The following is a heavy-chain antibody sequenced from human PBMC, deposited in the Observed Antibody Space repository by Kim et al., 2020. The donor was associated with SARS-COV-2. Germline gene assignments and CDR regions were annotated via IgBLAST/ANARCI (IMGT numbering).Heavy chain of an antibody. Sequence: SETLSPTCTVSGGSISSSSYYWGWIRQPPGKGLEWIGSIYYSGSTYYNPSLKSRVTISVDTSKNQFSLKLSSVTAADTAVYYCARHVLTTVTTGFDYWG. J-gene: IGHJ4*01. CDR3: ARHVLTTVTTGFDY. CDR1: GGSISSSSYY. D-gene: IGHD4-17*01. CDR2: IYYSGST. V-gene: IGHV4-39*01.